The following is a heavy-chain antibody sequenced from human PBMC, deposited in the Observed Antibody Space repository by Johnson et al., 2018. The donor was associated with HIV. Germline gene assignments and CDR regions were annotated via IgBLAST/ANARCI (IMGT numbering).Heavy chain of an antibody. J-gene: IGHJ3*02. D-gene: IGHD1-7*01. CDR1: GFTFSDYY. CDR2: ISSRATTI. Sequence: QVQLVESGGGLVKPGGSLRLSCAASGFTFSDYYMSWIRQAPGKGLEWVSYISSRATTIYYADSVKGRFTISRDNAKNSLYLQMNSLRVEDTALYYCAKDRELLELSHAFDSWGQGTMVTVSS. V-gene: IGHV3-11*01. CDR3: AKDRELLELSHAFDS.